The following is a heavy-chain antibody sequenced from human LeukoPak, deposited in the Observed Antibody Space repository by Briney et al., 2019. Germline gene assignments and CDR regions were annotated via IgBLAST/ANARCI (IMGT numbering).Heavy chain of an antibody. Sequence: GGSLRLSCAASVFTFSRYRLKWVGQDPGKGLEGISAISSSNNYIYYADSVKGRFTISRDNAKKSLYSLMNSLRAEDTAVYHCAGRGVTTGDTNAFDIWGQGTMVTVTS. CDR3: AGRGVTTGDTNAFDI. CDR2: ISSSNNYI. V-gene: IGHV3-21*01. J-gene: IGHJ3*02. CDR1: VFTFSRYR. D-gene: IGHD4-17*01.